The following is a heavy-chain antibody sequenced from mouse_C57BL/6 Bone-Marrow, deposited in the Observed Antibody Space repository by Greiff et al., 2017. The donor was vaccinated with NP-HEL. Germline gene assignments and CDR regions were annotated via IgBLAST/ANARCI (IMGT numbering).Heavy chain of an antibody. CDR1: GYTFTSYG. V-gene: IGHV1-81*01. Sequence: VQLQQSGAELARPGASVKLSCKASGYTFTSYGISWVKQRTGQGLEWIGEIYPRSGNTYYNEKFKGKATLTADKSSSTAYMGLRSLTSEDSAVYFCARKDWDWFAYWGQGTLVTVSA. CDR2: IYPRSGNT. D-gene: IGHD4-1*01. CDR3: ARKDWDWFAY. J-gene: IGHJ3*01.